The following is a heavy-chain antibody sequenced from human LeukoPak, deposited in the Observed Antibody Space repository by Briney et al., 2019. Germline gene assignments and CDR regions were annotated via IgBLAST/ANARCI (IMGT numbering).Heavy chain of an antibody. J-gene: IGHJ4*02. CDR1: GFTFTTYW. Sequence: GGSLRPSCAASGFTFTTYWMTWVRQAPGKGLEWVANINSDGSEKYYVDSVKGRFTISRDNAKTSLYLQMNSLRVEDTAVYYCARGGMIVVTYWGQGTLVTVSS. CDR3: ARGGMIVVTY. CDR2: INSDGSEK. V-gene: IGHV3-7*01. D-gene: IGHD2-21*01.